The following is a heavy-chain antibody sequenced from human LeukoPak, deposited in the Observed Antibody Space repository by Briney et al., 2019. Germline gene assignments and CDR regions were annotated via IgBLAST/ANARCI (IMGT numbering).Heavy chain of an antibody. CDR3: ARGLKSAIFGY. V-gene: IGHV4-34*01. Sequence: PSETLSLTCAVYGGSFSGYYRSWIRQPPGKGLEWIGEINHSGSTNYNPSLKSRVTISVDTSKNQFSLKLTSATAADTAVYYCARGLKSAIFGYWGRGTLVTVSS. CDR2: INHSGST. CDR1: GGSFSGYY. D-gene: IGHD3-3*01. J-gene: IGHJ4*02.